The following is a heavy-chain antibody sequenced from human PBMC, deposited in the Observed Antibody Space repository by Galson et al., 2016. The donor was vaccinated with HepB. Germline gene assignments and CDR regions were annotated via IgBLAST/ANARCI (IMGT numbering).Heavy chain of an antibody. V-gene: IGHV3-11*01. CDR1: GFSFSDYY. CDR3: ATGGQRYFEH. J-gene: IGHJ1*01. Sequence: SLRLSCAASGFSFSDYYMSWIRQAPGKGLEWVSYISSSGKTTYYADSVKGRFTISRDNAKNSLHLQLYSLRADDTAVYYCATGGQRYFEHWGQGTLVSVSS. CDR2: ISSSGKTT. D-gene: IGHD6-25*01.